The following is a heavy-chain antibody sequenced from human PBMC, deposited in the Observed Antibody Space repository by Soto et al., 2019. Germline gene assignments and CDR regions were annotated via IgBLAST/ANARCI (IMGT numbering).Heavy chain of an antibody. CDR2: ISYDGSNK. J-gene: IGHJ4*02. V-gene: IGHV3-30*18. CDR1: GFTFSSYG. CDR3: AKGLDRGFSGYVLIDY. Sequence: GGSLRLSCAASGFTFSSYGMHWVRQAPGKGLEWVAVISYDGSNKYYADSVKGRFTISRDNSKNTLYLQMNSLRAEDTAVYYCAKGLDRGFSGYVLIDYWGQGTLVTVSS. D-gene: IGHD5-12*01.